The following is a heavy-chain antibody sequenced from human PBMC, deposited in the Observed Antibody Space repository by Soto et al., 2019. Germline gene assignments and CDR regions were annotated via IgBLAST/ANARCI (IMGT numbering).Heavy chain of an antibody. CDR2: SSGSVVVT. CDR1: GLTFSSYA. Sequence: EVQLLESGGGLVQPGGSLRLSCAASGLTFSSYAMSWVRQAPGKWLEWVSASSGSVVVTYYADSVKGRFTISRDNSTNTLDLKMTSLRAEDTAVYYFATDKGCTSTPCNWNAFDIWGQGKMVTVSS. V-gene: IGHV3-23*01. J-gene: IGHJ3*02. CDR3: ATDKGCTSTPCNWNAFDI. D-gene: IGHD2-2*01.